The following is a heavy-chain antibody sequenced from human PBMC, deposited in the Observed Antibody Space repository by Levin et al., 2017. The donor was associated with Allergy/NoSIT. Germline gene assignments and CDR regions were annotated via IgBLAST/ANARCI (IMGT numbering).Heavy chain of an antibody. Sequence: GESLKISCATSGFTFRFYGMHWVRQAPGKGLEWVAVIWYDGSHDYYADSVRGRFTISRDDSKNTVFLQMNSLRAEDTAVYYCARDADTSGSYSFYDYWGQGTLVTVSS. D-gene: IGHD3-22*01. J-gene: IGHJ4*02. CDR2: IWYDGSHD. CDR3: ARDADTSGSYSFYDY. V-gene: IGHV3-33*01. CDR1: GFTFRFYG.